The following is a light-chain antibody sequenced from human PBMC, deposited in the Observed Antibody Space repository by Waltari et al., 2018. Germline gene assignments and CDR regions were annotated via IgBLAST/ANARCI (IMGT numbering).Light chain of an antibody. CDR2: VAS. CDR1: QDIHSY. J-gene: IGKJ4*01. Sequence: DIYLTQSPSFLSASVGDRVTLTCRASQDIHSYLAWYQLRPGQAPRLIIYVASKLQSRVPSRFSGSGTGTDFTLTISGLQPEDFATYYCQHLNSYPLNFGGGTKVEIK. V-gene: IGKV1-9*01. CDR3: QHLNSYPLN.